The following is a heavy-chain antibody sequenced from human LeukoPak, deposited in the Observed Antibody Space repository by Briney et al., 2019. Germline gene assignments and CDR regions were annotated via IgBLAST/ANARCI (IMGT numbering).Heavy chain of an antibody. D-gene: IGHD5-18*01. CDR2: INPNSGGT. CDR1: GYTFTGYY. CDR3: ARSDSYGYAFDI. J-gene: IGHJ3*02. Sequence: ASVKVSCTASGYTFTGYYMHWVRQAPGQGLEWMGWINPNSGGTNYAQKFQGRVTMTRDTSISTAYMELSRLRSDDTAVYYCARSDSYGYAFDIWGQGTMVTVSS. V-gene: IGHV1-2*02.